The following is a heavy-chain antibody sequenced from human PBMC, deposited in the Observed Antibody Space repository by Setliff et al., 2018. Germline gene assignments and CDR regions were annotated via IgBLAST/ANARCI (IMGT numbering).Heavy chain of an antibody. Sequence: SGPTLVNPTQTLTLTCAFSGFSLTASGMCVTWIRRPPGKTLEWLARIDWDDAKYYRTSLKTRLTISKDTSKNQVVLTMTNMDPVDTATYYCARINMVRGVPPHLDYWGQGTLVTVSS. CDR2: IDWDDAK. CDR3: ARINMVRGVPPHLDY. V-gene: IGHV2-70*11. J-gene: IGHJ4*02. CDR1: GFSLTASGMC. D-gene: IGHD3-10*01.